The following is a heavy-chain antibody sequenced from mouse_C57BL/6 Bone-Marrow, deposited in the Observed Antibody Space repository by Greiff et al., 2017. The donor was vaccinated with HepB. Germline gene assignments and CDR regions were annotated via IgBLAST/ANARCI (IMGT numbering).Heavy chain of an antibody. CDR2: ISNGGGST. V-gene: IGHV5-12*01. D-gene: IGHD4-1*01. CDR3: ARQGLGRKDYFDY. J-gene: IGHJ2*01. Sequence: EVMLVESGGGLVQPGGSLKLSCAASGFTFSDYYMYWVRQTPEKRLEWVAYISNGGGSTYYPDTVKGRFTISRDNAKNTLYLQMSRLKSEDTAMYYCARQGLGRKDYFDYWGQGTTLTVSS. CDR1: GFTFSDYY.